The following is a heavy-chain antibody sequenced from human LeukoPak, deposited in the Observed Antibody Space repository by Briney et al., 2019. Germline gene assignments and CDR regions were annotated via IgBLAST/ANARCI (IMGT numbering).Heavy chain of an antibody. Sequence: GGSLRLSCAASGFTFSSYAMSWVRQAPGKGLEWVSAISGSGGSTYYADSVKGRFTISRDNSKNTLYLQMNSLRAEDTAVYYCAKVFYWGALDTAMVYDYWGQGTLVTVSS. J-gene: IGHJ4*02. D-gene: IGHD5-18*01. CDR3: AKVFYWGALDTAMVYDY. CDR2: ISGSGGST. V-gene: IGHV3-23*01. CDR1: GFTFSSYA.